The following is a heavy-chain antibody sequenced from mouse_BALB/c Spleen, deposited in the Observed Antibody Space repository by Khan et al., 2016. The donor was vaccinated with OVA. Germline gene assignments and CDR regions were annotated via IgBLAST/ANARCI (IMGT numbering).Heavy chain of an antibody. V-gene: IGHV3-6*02. CDR2: ISYDGSN. D-gene: IGHD3-3*01. J-gene: IGHJ2*01. CDR3: VKRGGKGYYFDY. CDR1: GYSITSGYY. Sequence: EVQLQESGPGLVKPSQSLSLTCSVTGYSITSGYYWNWIRQFPGNKLEWMGYISYDGSNNYNPSLKNRISITRDTSKNQFFLKLNSVTSEDTATYYCVKRGGKGYYFDYWGQGTTLTVSS.